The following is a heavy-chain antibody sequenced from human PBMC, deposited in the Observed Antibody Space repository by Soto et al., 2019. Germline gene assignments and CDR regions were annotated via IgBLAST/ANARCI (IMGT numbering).Heavy chain of an antibody. CDR1: GFTLSHYF. CDR2: ISNSGSTT. J-gene: IGHJ4*01. CDR3: VREKYCSGGSCYSDY. V-gene: IGHV3-11*01. D-gene: IGHD2-15*01. Sequence: QVQLVESGGGLAKPGGSLRLSCAASGFTLSHYFMTWIRQAPGKGLEWVSHISNSGSTTYYADSVKGRFTISRDNAKDSLSLQMNSLRAEDTAVYYCVREKYCSGGSCYSDYWGHGTLVTVCS.